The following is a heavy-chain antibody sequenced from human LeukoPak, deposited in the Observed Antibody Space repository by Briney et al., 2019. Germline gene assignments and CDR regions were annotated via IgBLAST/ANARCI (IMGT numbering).Heavy chain of an antibody. CDR1: GFTFSHSW. CDR3: ARVGPWINLWTSLDF. CDR2: IKQDESEK. J-gene: IGHJ4*02. V-gene: IGHV3-7*01. D-gene: IGHD3-10*01. Sequence: GGSLRLSCVASGFTFSHSWMSWVRQAPGKGLEWVANIKQDESEKYYVGSVKGRFTISRDNAKNSLYLQMNSLRAEDTAVYYCARVGPWINLWTSLDFWGQGILVTVSS.